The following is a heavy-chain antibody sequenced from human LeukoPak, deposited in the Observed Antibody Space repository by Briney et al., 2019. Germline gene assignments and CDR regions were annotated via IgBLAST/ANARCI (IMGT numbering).Heavy chain of an antibody. J-gene: IGHJ4*02. D-gene: IGHD4-17*01. Sequence: GGSLRLSCAASGFTVSSNYMSWVRQAPGRGLEWVANIKQDGSETHYVDSVKGRFTISRDNARNLVYLQMNSLRDDDTAVYYCARDGDYIMPPFDYWGQGILVTVSS. V-gene: IGHV3-7*01. CDR3: ARDGDYIMPPFDY. CDR1: GFTVSSNY. CDR2: IKQDGSET.